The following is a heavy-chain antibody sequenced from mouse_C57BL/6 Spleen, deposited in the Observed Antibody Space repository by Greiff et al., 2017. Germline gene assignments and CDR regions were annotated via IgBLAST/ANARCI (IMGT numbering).Heavy chain of an antibody. V-gene: IGHV5-2*01. J-gene: IGHJ4*01. CDR2: INSDGGST. CDR1: EYEFPSHD. Sequence: EVKLMESGGGLVQPGESLKLSCESNEYEFPSHDMSWVRTTPEKRLELVAAINSDGGSTYYPDTMERRFIISRDNTKKTLYLQMSRLRSEGTSLYYCARHRDYGAMDYWGQGTSVTVSS. CDR3: ARHRDYGAMDY. D-gene: IGHD2-4*01.